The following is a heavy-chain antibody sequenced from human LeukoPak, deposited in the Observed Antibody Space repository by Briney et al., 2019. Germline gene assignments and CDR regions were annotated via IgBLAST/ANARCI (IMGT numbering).Heavy chain of an antibody. Sequence: PSETLSLTCAVYGGSFSGYYWSWIRQPPGKGLEWIGEINHSGSTNYNPSLKSRVTISVDTSKNQFSLKLSSVTAADTAVYYCARVATDYYGSGSQVDYWGQGTLVTVSS. CDR1: GGSFSGYY. CDR2: INHSGST. CDR3: ARVATDYYGSGSQVDY. D-gene: IGHD3-10*01. J-gene: IGHJ4*02. V-gene: IGHV4-34*01.